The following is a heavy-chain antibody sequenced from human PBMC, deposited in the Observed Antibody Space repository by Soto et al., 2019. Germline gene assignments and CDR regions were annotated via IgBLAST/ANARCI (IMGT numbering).Heavy chain of an antibody. Sequence: PXESLSLPCSVCGGSISSFYHWHWIRQPPGKGLEWIGYIFYSENPSTNYNPSLKSRVTISLDRSNNQFSLRLSSVTAADTAVYYCARDSYSSGWAYNWFDPWGQGTLVTVSS. J-gene: IGHJ5*02. CDR3: ARDSYSSGWAYNWFDP. V-gene: IGHV4-59*01. D-gene: IGHD6-19*01. CDR1: GGSISSFYH. CDR2: IFYSENPST.